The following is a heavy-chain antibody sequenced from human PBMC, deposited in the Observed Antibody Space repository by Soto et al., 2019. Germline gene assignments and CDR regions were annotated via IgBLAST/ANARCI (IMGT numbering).Heavy chain of an antibody. CDR1: GFTFSSYA. J-gene: IGHJ6*02. V-gene: IGHV3-30-3*01. CDR2: ISYDGSNK. Sequence: GGSLRLSYAASGFTFSSYAMHWVRQAPGKGLEWVAVISYDGSNKYYADPVKGRFTISRDNSKNTLYLQMNSLRAEDTAVYYCARDKGIQLWLIYYYYGMDVWGQGTTVTVSS. D-gene: IGHD5-18*01. CDR3: ARDKGIQLWLIYYYYGMDV.